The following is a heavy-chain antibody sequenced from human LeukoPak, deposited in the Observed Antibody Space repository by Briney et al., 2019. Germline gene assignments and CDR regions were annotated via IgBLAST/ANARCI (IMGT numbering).Heavy chain of an antibody. D-gene: IGHD1-26*01. J-gene: IGHJ4*02. CDR1: GYSISSSYY. V-gene: IGHV4-38-2*02. CDR3: ARVRSGSYSATDY. Sequence: SETLSLTCTVSGYSISSSYYWGWIRQPPGKGLEWIGSIYYTGSTYYTPPLKSRVTISVDTSKNQFSLNLNSVTAADTAVYYCARVRSGSYSATDYWGQGTLVTVSS. CDR2: IYYTGST.